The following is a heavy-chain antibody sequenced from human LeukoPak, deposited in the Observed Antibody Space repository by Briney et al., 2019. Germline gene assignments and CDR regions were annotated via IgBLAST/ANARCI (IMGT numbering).Heavy chain of an antibody. Sequence: GGSLRLSCAASGFTFTNYAMTWVRQAPGKGLEWVSSISGSGASTYYADSVKGRYAISRDNSKNTLYLQMNSLRAEDTAVYYCAKADPIYSSSWYYFDYWGQGTLVTVSS. D-gene: IGHD6-13*01. V-gene: IGHV3-23*01. CDR2: ISGSGAST. CDR1: GFTFTNYA. CDR3: AKADPIYSSSWYYFDY. J-gene: IGHJ4*02.